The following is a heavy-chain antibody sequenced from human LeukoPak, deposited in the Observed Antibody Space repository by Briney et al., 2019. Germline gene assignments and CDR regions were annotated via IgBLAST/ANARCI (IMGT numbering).Heavy chain of an antibody. CDR2: INHSGST. CDR1: GGSFSGYY. Sequence: SETLSLTCAVYGGSFSGYYWSWIRQPPGKGLEWIGEINHSGSTNYNPSLKSRVTISVDTSKNQFSLKLSSVTAADTAVYHCARGEGPKSYFDYWGQGTLVTVSS. V-gene: IGHV4-34*01. J-gene: IGHJ4*02. CDR3: ARGEGPKSYFDY.